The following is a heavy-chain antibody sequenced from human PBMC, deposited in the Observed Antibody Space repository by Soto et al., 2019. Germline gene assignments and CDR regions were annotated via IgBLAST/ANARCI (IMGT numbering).Heavy chain of an antibody. V-gene: IGHV1-18*01. CDR3: ARCYCSVGSCYTCWHFDL. Sequence: QVQLVQSAAEVKKPGASVKVSCKASGYTFSNFGLSWVRQAPGQGLEWMGWIGPYNGNTEHAQKFQDRVTMTTDTSTTTDNMELRGLTSGDTAVYYCARCYCSVGSCYTCWHFDLWGRGTLVTVSS. CDR2: IGPYNGNT. J-gene: IGHJ2*01. D-gene: IGHD2-15*01. CDR1: GYTFSNFG.